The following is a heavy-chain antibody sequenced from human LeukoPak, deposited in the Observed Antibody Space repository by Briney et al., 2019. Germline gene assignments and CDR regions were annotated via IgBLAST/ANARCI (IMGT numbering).Heavy chain of an antibody. CDR2: INHSGST. V-gene: IGHV4-34*01. CDR1: GGSFSGYY. J-gene: IGHJ5*02. D-gene: IGHD3-10*01. Sequence: SETLSLTCAVYGGSFSGYYWSWIRQPPGKGLEWIGEINHSGSTNYNPSLKSRVTISVDTSKNQFSLKLSSVTAADTAVYYCATRGVVRGVTPYNWFDPWGQGTLVTVSS. CDR3: ATRGVVRGVTPYNWFDP.